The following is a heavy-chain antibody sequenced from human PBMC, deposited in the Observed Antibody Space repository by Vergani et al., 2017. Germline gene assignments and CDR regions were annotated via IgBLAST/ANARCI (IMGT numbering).Heavy chain of an antibody. V-gene: IGHV1-2*06. CDR2: INPNSGGT. CDR1: GYTFTGNY. CDR3: ARVRATTVVTPFDY. Sequence: QVQLVQSGAEVKKPGASVKVSCKASGYTFTGNYMHWVRQAPGQGLEWMGRINPNSGGTNYAQKFQGRGTMTRVTSISTAYMELSRLRSDDTAVYYCARVRATTVVTPFDYWGQGTLVTVSS. J-gene: IGHJ4*02. D-gene: IGHD4-23*01.